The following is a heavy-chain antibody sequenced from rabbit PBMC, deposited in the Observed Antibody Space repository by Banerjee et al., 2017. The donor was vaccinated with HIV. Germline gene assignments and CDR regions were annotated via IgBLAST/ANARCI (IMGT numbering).Heavy chain of an antibody. V-gene: IGHV1S47*01. CDR3: ARDLAGVIGWNFGL. CDR1: GFSFSNKYV. Sequence: QEQLEESGGDLVKPEGSLTLTCTASGFSFSNKYVMCWVRQAPGKGLEWIACIYVGDGSTYYASWVNGRSTISRSTSLNTVTLQMTSLTAADTATYFCARDLAGVIGWNFGLWGPGTLVTVS. J-gene: IGHJ4*01. CDR2: IYVGDGST. D-gene: IGHD4-1*01.